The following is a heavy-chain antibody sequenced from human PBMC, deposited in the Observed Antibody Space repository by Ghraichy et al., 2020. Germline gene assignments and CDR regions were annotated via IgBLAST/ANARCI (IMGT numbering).Heavy chain of an antibody. J-gene: IGHJ4*02. CDR1: GFTFSGYW. Sequence: LSLTCVASGFTFSGYWMHWVRQAPGKGLVWVSRINSGGSSTNYADSVKGRFTISRDNAKNTLYLQMNSLRAEDTAVYYCARTNFNYHDYWGQGTLVTVSS. CDR3: ARTNFNYHDY. D-gene: IGHD2-8*01. V-gene: IGHV3-74*01. CDR2: INSGGSST.